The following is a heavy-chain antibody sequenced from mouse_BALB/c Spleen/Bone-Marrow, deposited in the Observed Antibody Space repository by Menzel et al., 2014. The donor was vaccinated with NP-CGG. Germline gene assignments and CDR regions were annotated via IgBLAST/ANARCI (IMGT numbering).Heavy chain of an antibody. CDR3: SRLGYYGGFAY. V-gene: IGHV4-1*02. J-gene: IGHJ3*01. Sequence: EVQLQESGGGLVQPGGSLKLSCAASGFDFSRYWMSWVRQAPGKGLEWIREINPDSSTINYTPSLKDKFIISRDNAKNTLYLQMSKVRSEDTALYYCSRLGYYGGFAYWGQGTLVTVSA. CDR2: INPDSSTI. D-gene: IGHD2-3*01. CDR1: GFDFSRYW.